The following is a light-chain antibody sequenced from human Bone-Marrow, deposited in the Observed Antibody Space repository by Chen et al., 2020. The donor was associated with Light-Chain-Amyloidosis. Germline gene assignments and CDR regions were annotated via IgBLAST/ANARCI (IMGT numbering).Light chain of an antibody. V-gene: IGLV3-21*02. Sequence: SYVLTQPSSVSVAPGQTATIACGGNNIGSTSVHWYPQTPGQAPLLGVYDDSDRPSGIPERLSGSNSGNTATLNISRVEAGDEADYYCQVWDRSSDRPVFGGGTKLTVL. CDR2: DDS. CDR1: NIGSTS. CDR3: QVWDRSSDRPV. J-gene: IGLJ3*02.